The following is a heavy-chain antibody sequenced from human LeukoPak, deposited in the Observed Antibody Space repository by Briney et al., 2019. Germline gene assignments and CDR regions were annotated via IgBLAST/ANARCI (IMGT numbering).Heavy chain of an antibody. CDR3: ARGRAGAARSTNFDY. D-gene: IGHD2/OR15-2a*01. J-gene: IGHJ4*02. CDR1: GFTFSSCG. Sequence: PGRSLRLSCAASGFTFSSCGMHWVRQAPGKGLEWVAVIWYDGSNKYYADSVKGRFTISRDNSKNTLYLQMNSLRAEDTAVYYCARGRAGAARSTNFDYWGQGTLVTVSS. CDR2: IWYDGSNK. V-gene: IGHV3-33*01.